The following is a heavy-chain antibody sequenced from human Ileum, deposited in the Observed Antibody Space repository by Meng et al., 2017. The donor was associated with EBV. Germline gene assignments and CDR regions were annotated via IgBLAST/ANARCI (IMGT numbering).Heavy chain of an antibody. CDR1: GYNFNNYG. V-gene: IGHV1-18*01. J-gene: IGHJ5*02. CDR2: ISAYNGNT. Sequence: QVRWWRSGEEVNKPGAAVNVACKASGYNFNNYGVRWVRQAPGQGPEWMGWISAYNGNTNYAQNFQGRFTMTTDTSTSTAYMELRSLRSDDTAVYYCARDLPGGTKGTWLDLWGQGTLVTVSS. CDR3: ARDLPGGTKGTWLDL. D-gene: IGHD1-14*01.